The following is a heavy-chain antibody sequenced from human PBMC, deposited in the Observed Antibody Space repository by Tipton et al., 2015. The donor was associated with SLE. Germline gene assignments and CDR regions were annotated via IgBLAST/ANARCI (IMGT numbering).Heavy chain of an antibody. Sequence: GLVKPSETLSLTCTVSGGSISSYYWSWIRQPPGKGLEWIAYVHKSGSTNFNPSLRSRATISVDTSKNQFSLQLSSVTAADTAVYYCARGLLEWSEVWGQGTTVTVSS. V-gene: IGHV4-59*01. J-gene: IGHJ6*02. D-gene: IGHD3-3*01. CDR1: GGSISSYY. CDR3: ARGLLEWSEV. CDR2: VHKSGST.